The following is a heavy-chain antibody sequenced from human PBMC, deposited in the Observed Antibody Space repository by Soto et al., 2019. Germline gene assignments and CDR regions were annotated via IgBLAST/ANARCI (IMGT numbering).Heavy chain of an antibody. CDR3: ARVAGATLADY. D-gene: IGHD2-15*01. V-gene: IGHV3-48*02. J-gene: IGHJ4*02. CDR2: ISRSSSTI. Sequence: EVQLVESGGGLVQPGGSLRLSCAASGFTFSSYSMNWVRQAPGKGLEWVSYISRSSSTIYYADSVKGRFTISRDNAKNSLYLQMNSVIDEDTAVSYCARVAGATLADYWGQGTLVTVSS. CDR1: GFTFSSYS.